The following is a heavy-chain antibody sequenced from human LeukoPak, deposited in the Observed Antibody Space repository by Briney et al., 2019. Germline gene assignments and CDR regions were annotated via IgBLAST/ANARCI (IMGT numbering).Heavy chain of an antibody. CDR2: IRYDASNK. J-gene: IGHJ4*02. V-gene: IGHV3-30*02. Sequence: PGGSLRLSCAASEFTFSTYGMHWVRQAPGKGLEWVAFIRYDASNKYYADSVKGRFTISRDNSKNTLYLQMNSLKTEDTAVYYCTTDGYSKPNFDYWGQGTLVTVSS. CDR3: TTDGYSKPNFDY. CDR1: EFTFSTYG. D-gene: IGHD4-11*01.